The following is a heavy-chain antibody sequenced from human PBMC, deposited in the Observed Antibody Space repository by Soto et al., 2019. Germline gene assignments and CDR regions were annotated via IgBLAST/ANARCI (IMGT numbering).Heavy chain of an antibody. D-gene: IGHD1-26*01. CDR1: GYTFTSYG. Sequence: QVQLVQSGPEVKEPGASMKVSCKASGYTFTSYGITWVRQGPGQGLEWVGWISGYNGDTTYAQKVQGRISVTTDTSTSTAYLEVRSLRSDDTAVYYCASEVGACFAFWGQVTLVTVSS. V-gene: IGHV1-18*01. CDR3: ASEVGACFAF. CDR2: ISGYNGDT. J-gene: IGHJ4*02.